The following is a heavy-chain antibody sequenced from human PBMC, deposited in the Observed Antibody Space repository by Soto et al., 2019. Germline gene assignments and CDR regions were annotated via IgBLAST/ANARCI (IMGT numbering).Heavy chain of an antibody. J-gene: IGHJ3*02. CDR1: GFTYSSHG. Sequence: EAQLLESGGELIQPGGSLRLSCAASGFTYSSHGMSWVRQAPGKGLEWIAGLSRGGGSTYYADSVKGRFTISRDNSKKTLDLIMNIRRVKDTGVNYCARDAQYRTDRFDIGGKGKMVPVSS. D-gene: IGHD5-12*01. CDR2: LSRGGGST. CDR3: ARDAQYRTDRFDI. V-gene: IGHV3-23*01.